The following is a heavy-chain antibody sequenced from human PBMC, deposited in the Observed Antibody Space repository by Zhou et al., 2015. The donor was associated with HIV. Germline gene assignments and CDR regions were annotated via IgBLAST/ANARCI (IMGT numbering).Heavy chain of an antibody. CDR3: ARDRGGAARPAWRYFDL. Sequence: QVQLVQSGAEVKKPGASVNVSCKTSGYFFTGYYIHWVRQAPGQGLGWVGWINPNTGAARYEQRFQGRVTITADRSTSTAYMELRSLRSEDTAVYYCARDRGGAARPAWRYFDLWGRGTLVTVSS. J-gene: IGHJ2*01. D-gene: IGHD6-6*01. V-gene: IGHV1-2*02. CDR1: GYFFTGYY. CDR2: INPNTGAA.